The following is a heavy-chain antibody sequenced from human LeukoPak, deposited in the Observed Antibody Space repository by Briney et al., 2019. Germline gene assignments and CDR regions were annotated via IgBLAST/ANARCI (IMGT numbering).Heavy chain of an antibody. D-gene: IGHD1-26*01. CDR1: GGSSSDYY. CDR2: INHSGST. Sequence: PSETLSLTCAVYGGSSSDYYWSWIRQPPGKGLEWIGEINHSGSTNYNPSLKSRVTISVDTSKNQFSLKLSSVTAADTAVYYCARGKSAGGSYQPFFDYWGQGTLVTVSS. V-gene: IGHV4-34*01. CDR3: ARGKSAGGSYQPFFDY. J-gene: IGHJ4*02.